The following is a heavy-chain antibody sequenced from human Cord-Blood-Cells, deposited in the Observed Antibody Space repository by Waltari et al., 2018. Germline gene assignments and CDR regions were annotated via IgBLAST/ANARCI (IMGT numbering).Heavy chain of an antibody. D-gene: IGHD6-13*01. J-gene: IGHJ4*02. CDR2: ISGSGGST. CDR3: AKAAEEEQQLVQIHFKSYFDY. CDR1: GFTFSSYA. Sequence: EVQLLESGGGLVQPGGSLRLSCAASGFTFSSYAMSWVRQAPGKGPEGVSAISGSGGSTYYADSVKGRFTISRDNSKNTLYLQMNSLRAEDTAVYYCAKAAEEEQQLVQIHFKSYFDYWGQGTLVTVSS. V-gene: IGHV3-23*01.